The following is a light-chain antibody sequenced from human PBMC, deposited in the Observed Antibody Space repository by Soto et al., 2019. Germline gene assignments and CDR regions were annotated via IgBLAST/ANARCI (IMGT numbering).Light chain of an antibody. Sequence: QSALTQPRSVSGSPGQSVTISCTGTASDVGGYSYVSWYQQHPGKVPKLIIYDVSKWPSGVPDRFSGSKSGNTASLTISGLQAEDEGDYYCCSYGGSYTPYVFGTGTKLTVL. J-gene: IGLJ1*01. CDR2: DVS. V-gene: IGLV2-11*01. CDR3: CSYGGSYTPYV. CDR1: ASDVGGYSY.